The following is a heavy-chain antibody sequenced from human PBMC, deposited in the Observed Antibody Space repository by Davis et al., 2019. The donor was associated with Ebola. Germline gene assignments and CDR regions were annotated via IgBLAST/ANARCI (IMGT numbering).Heavy chain of an antibody. CDR3: IRGPAGNGMDV. D-gene: IGHD3-10*01. J-gene: IGHJ6*04. V-gene: IGHV3-13*01. CDR2: IGRAGDT. Sequence: GESLKISCAASGFTFSTYDMHWVRQTTEKGLEWVSAIGRAGDTHYLDSVKGRFTNSRENAKNSLYLQMNSLRAGDTAVYYCIRGPAGNGMDVWGKGTTVIVSS. CDR1: GFTFSTYD.